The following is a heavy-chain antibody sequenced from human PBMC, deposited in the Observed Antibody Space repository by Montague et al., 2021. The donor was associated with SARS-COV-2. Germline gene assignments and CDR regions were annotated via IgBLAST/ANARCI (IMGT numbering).Heavy chain of an antibody. CDR1: GFSLSTTGMC. Sequence: PALVKPTQTLTLTCSFSGFSLSTTGMCISWIRQPPGKALEWLALIDLYGDKYYSTSLKTRLTISKDTSKDQVVLTMTKMDPVDTATYYCARVGFGHYDAVDVWGQGTTVTVSS. J-gene: IGHJ6*02. V-gene: IGHV2-70*13. D-gene: IGHD1-26*01. CDR2: IDLYGDK. CDR3: ARVGFGHYDAVDV.